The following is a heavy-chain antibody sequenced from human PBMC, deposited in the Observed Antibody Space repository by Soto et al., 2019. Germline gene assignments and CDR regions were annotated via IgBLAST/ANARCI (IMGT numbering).Heavy chain of an antibody. Sequence: QVQLVESGGGVVQPGRSLRLSCAASGFTFSSYCMHWVRQAPGKGLEWVAVISYDGSYKYYADSMKGRVTIYRDNSKNPLYVQMHSLRAEYTAVYYCAQEGSVVATTPDFDYWGQGTLVTVSS. CDR2: ISYDGSYK. V-gene: IGHV3-30*18. J-gene: IGHJ4*02. D-gene: IGHD5-12*01. CDR3: AQEGSVVATTPDFDY. CDR1: GFTFSSYC.